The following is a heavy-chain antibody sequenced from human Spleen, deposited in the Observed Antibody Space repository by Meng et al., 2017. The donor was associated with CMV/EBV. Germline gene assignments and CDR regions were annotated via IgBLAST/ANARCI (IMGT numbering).Heavy chain of an antibody. J-gene: IGHJ5*02. CDR3: ARDSVDYDFWSGDGFDP. D-gene: IGHD3-3*01. CDR2: IIPIFGTT. Sequence: SVKVSCKASGGTFSSYAISWVRQAPGQGLEWMGGIIPIFGTTNYAQKFQGRVTITTDESTSTAYMELSSLRSEDTAVYYCARDSVDYDFWSGDGFDPWGQGTLVTVSS. CDR1: GGTFSSYA. V-gene: IGHV1-69*05.